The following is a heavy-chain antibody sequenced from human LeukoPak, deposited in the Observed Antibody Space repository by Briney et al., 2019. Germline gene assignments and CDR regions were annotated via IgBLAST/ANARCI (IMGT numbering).Heavy chain of an antibody. Sequence: PSETLSLTCAVYGGSFSGYYWSWIRQPPGKGLEWIGEINHSGSTNYNPSLKSRVTISVDTSKNQFSLKLSSVTAADTAVYYCARGEYSSSSDGFDYWGQGTLVTVSS. CDR3: ARGEYSSSSDGFDY. CDR1: GGSFSGYY. D-gene: IGHD6-6*01. CDR2: INHSGST. V-gene: IGHV4-34*01. J-gene: IGHJ4*02.